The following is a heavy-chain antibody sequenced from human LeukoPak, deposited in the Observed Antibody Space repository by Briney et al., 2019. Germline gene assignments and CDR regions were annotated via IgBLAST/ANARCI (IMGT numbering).Heavy chain of an antibody. D-gene: IGHD1/OR15-1a*01. J-gene: IGHJ4*02. CDR2: ISSSSSYI. V-gene: IGHV3-21*01. CDR3: ARDEQGFDY. Sequence: PGGSLRLSCEASGFSFSTYGMHWVRQAPGKGLEWVSSISSSSSYIYYADSVKGRFTISRDNAKNSLYLQMNSLRAEDTAVYYCARDEQGFDYWGQGTLVTVSS. CDR1: GFSFSTYG.